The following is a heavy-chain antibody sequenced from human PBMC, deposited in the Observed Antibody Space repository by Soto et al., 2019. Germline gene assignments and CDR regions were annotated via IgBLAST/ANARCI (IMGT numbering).Heavy chain of an antibody. V-gene: IGHV4-34*01. J-gene: IGHJ5*02. CDR2: INHSGST. CDR3: ERGLYGSGLNWFDP. Sequence: PSETLSLTCAVYGGSFSCYYWSWIRQPPGKGLEWIGEINHSGSTNYNPSLKSRVTISVDTSKNQFSLKLSSVTAADTAVYYCERGLYGSGLNWFDPWGQGTLVTVSS. CDR1: GGSFSCYY. D-gene: IGHD3-10*01.